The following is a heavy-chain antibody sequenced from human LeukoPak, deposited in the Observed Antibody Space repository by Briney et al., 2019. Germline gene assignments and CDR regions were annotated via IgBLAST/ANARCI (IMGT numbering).Heavy chain of an antibody. Sequence: ASVKVSCKASGYTFTSYDINWVRQATGQGLEWMGWMNPNSGNTDYAPKFQGRVTMTRNTSITTAYMELSSLGSEDTAVYYCARAQRYCAGTSCYAPVAYWGQGTLVTVSS. V-gene: IGHV1-8*01. CDR2: MNPNSGNT. CDR3: ARAQRYCAGTSCYAPVAY. D-gene: IGHD2-2*01. J-gene: IGHJ4*02. CDR1: GYTFTSYD.